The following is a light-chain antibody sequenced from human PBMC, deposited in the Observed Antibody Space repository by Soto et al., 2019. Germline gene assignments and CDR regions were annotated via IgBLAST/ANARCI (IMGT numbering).Light chain of an antibody. CDR3: QQRSNWPLYT. CDR1: QDVSSY. V-gene: IGKV3-11*01. J-gene: IGKJ2*01. Sequence: EIVLTQSPATLSLSPGERATLSCRASQDVSSYLAWYQQKPGQAPRLLIYDASNRATGIPVRFSGSGSGTDFTLTISSLEPEDFVIYYCQQRSNWPLYTFGQGTKLEIK. CDR2: DAS.